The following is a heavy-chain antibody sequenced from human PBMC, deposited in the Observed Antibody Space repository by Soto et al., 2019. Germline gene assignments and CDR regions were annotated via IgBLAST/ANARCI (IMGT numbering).Heavy chain of an antibody. V-gene: IGHV3-23*01. J-gene: IGHJ4*02. CDR3: AKIADPCGGDCYSNFDY. CDR1: GFTFSSYA. CDR2: ISGSGGST. D-gene: IGHD2-21*02. Sequence: GGSLRLSCAASGFTFSSYAMSWVRQAPGKGLEWVSAISGSGGSTYYADSVKGRFTISRDNSKNTLYLQMNSLRAEDTAVYYCAKIADPCGGDCYSNFDYWGQGTLVTVSS.